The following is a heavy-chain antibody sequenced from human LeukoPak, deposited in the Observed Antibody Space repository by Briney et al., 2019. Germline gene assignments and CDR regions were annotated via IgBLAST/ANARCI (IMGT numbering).Heavy chain of an antibody. V-gene: IGHV6-1*01. CDR3: AREASYYYDSSGYLSPFDY. CDR1: GDSVSSNSAA. J-gene: IGHJ4*02. D-gene: IGHD3-22*01. CDR2: TYYRSKWYN. Sequence: SQTLSLTCAISGDSVSSNSAAWHWIRQSPSRGLEWLGRTYYRSKWYNDYAVSVKSRITINPDTSKNQFSLQLNSVTPEDTAVYYCAREASYYYDSSGYLSPFDYWGQGTLVTVSS.